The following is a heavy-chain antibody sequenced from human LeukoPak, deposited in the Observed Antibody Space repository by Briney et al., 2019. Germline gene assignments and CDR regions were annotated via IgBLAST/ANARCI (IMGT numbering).Heavy chain of an antibody. Sequence: GGSLRLSCAASGFTFSSYWMSWVRQAPGKGLEWVAKIKQDGSEKFYMDSVKGRFTISRDNAKNSLSLQMHSLRAEDTAVYYCARDLVSVATVTTFVNYYHYYYMDVWGRGTTVTVSS. CDR1: GFTFSSYW. J-gene: IGHJ6*03. CDR2: IKQDGSEK. V-gene: IGHV3-7*01. CDR3: ARDLVSVATVTTFVNYYHYYYMDV. D-gene: IGHD4-11*01.